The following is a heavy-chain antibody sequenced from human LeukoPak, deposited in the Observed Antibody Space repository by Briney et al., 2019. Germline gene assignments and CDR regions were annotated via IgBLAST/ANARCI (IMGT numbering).Heavy chain of an antibody. J-gene: IGHJ6*02. CDR1: GVSFSDYF. Sequence: SETLSLTCAVSGVSFSDYFWGWIRQPPGKGLEWIGEINHSGRTYYNPSLKSRVTISVDTSKNQFSLNLSSVTAADTAVYYCARDVVVVPAAIHYGMDVWGQGTTVTVSS. CDR2: INHSGRT. CDR3: ARDVVVVPAAIHYGMDV. D-gene: IGHD2-2*01. V-gene: IGHV4-34*01.